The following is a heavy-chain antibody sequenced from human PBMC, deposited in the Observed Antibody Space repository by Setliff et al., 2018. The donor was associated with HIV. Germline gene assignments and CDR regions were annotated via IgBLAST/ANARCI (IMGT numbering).Heavy chain of an antibody. CDR1: GGSISSYH. V-gene: IGHV4-4*08. D-gene: IGHD5-18*01. J-gene: IGHJ4*02. Sequence: PSETLSLTCRVSGGSISSYHWSWIRQPPGKGLEWIGHIYKSGSANYSPSLKGRVTISADTSRNQFSLKLTSVTAADTAIYYCGRLSDTAMASFDSWGQGTRGTVSS. CDR2: IYKSGSA. CDR3: GRLSDTAMASFDS.